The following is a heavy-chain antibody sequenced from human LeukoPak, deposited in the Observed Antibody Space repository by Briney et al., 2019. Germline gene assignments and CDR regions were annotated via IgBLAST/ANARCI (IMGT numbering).Heavy chain of an antibody. J-gene: IGHJ6*03. V-gene: IGHV1-46*01. CDR3: AREQGGGLSGSLGELFASYYTYYYMDV. D-gene: IGHD3-16*01. Sequence: ASVKVSCKASGYTFTMYYIHWVRQAPGQGLEWMGMINPSDGATTYAQRFQGRVTMTRDMSTTTVYMDLRSLRSEDTAVYFCAREQGGGLSGSLGELFASYYTYYYMDVWGRGTTVTVSS. CDR1: GYTFTMYY. CDR2: INPSDGAT.